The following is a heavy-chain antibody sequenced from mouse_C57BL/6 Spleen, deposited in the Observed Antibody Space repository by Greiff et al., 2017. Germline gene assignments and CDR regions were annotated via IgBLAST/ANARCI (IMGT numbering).Heavy chain of an antibody. V-gene: IGHV1-69*01. CDR3: ARASGDYYGSRYWYFDV. Sequence: QVQLQQPGAELVMPGASVKLSCKASGYTFTSYWMHWVKQRPGQGLEWIGEIDPSDSYTNYNQKFKGKSTLTVDKSSSTAYMQLSRLTSEDAAVYYCARASGDYYGSRYWYFDVWGTGTTVTVSS. D-gene: IGHD1-1*01. CDR2: IDPSDSYT. CDR1: GYTFTSYW. J-gene: IGHJ1*03.